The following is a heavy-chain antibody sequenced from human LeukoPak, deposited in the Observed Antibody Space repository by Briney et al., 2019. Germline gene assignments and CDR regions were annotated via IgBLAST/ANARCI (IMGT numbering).Heavy chain of an antibody. D-gene: IGHD2-2*01. Sequence: SETPSLTCTVSGGSISSYYWSWIRQPAGKGLEWIGRIYTSGSTNYNPSLKSRVTISVDKSKNQFSLKLSSVTAADTAVYYCARIGSTSFDYWGQGTLVTVSS. CDR1: GGSISSYY. CDR3: ARIGSTSFDY. V-gene: IGHV4-4*07. CDR2: IYTSGST. J-gene: IGHJ4*02.